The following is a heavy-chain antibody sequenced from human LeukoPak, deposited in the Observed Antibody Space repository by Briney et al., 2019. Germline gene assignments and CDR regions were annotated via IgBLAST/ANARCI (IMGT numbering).Heavy chain of an antibody. D-gene: IGHD2-2*01. V-gene: IGHV3-7*01. CDR3: TRALGYQLLPGYYYYMDV. CDR1: GFIFSSHW. J-gene: IGHJ6*03. CDR2: INEDGSEK. Sequence: GGSLRLSCAASGFIFSSHWMTWVRQVPGKGLEWVANINEDGSEKYYVDSVKGRFTISRDNAKNSLYLQVNSLRAADTAVYYCTRALGYQLLPGYYYYMDVWGKGTTVTVSS.